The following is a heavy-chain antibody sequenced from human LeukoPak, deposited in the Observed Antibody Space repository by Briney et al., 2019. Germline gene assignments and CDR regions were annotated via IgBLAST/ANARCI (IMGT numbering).Heavy chain of an antibody. D-gene: IGHD3-10*01. CDR1: GFTFSSYW. J-gene: IGHJ4*02. Sequence: PGGSLRLSCAASGFTFSSYWMSWVRQAPGKGLEWVANIKQDGSEKYYVDLVKGRFTISRDNAKNSLYLQMNSLRAEDTAVYYCARDGPRPMVRGVGDYWGQGTLVTVSS. CDR3: ARDGPRPMVRGVGDY. CDR2: IKQDGSEK. V-gene: IGHV3-7*01.